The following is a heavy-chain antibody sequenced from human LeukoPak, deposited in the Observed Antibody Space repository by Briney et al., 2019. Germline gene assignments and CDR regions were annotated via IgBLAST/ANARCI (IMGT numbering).Heavy chain of an antibody. CDR3: ARTDYYGSGSNFDY. Sequence: PSETLSLTCTVSGYSVSSYYWSWIRQPPGKGLEWIGYIYYSGSTNYNPSLKSRVTISVDTSKNQFSLKLSSVTAADTAVYYCARTDYYGSGSNFDYWGQGTLVTVSS. J-gene: IGHJ4*02. V-gene: IGHV4-59*08. CDR1: GYSVSSYY. D-gene: IGHD3-10*01. CDR2: IYYSGST.